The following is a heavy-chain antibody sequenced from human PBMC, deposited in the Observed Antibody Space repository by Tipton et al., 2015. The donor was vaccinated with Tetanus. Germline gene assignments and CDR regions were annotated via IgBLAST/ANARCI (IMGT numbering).Heavy chain of an antibody. D-gene: IGHD2-21*01. CDR1: GFTFSTSW. CDR2: INQDESET. V-gene: IGHV3-7*01. Sequence: SLRLSCADSGFTFSTSWMTWVRQAPGKGLEWVANINQDESETYYVDSVKGRFTISRDNAKNSLYLQMNSLRAEDTAVYYCANKGGGDSDYWGQGALVTVPS. J-gene: IGHJ4*02. CDR3: ANKGGGDSDY.